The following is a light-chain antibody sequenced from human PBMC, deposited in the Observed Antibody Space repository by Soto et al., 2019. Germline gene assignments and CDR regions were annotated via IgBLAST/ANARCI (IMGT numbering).Light chain of an antibody. V-gene: IGLV1-36*01. J-gene: IGLJ1*01. CDR2: YDD. Sequence: QSVLTQPPSVSEAPRQRVTISCSGSSSNIGNNAVNWYQQLPGKAPKLLIYYDDLLPSGVSDRFSGSKYGTSDSLAISGLQSEDEADSYCASWDDSLNGYVFGTGTKVTVL. CDR1: SSNIGNNA. CDR3: ASWDDSLNGYV.